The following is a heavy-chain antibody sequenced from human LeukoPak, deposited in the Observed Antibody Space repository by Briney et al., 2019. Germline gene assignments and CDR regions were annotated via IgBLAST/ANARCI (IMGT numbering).Heavy chain of an antibody. J-gene: IGHJ4*02. CDR2: ISYDGSNK. Sequence: GGSLRLSCVASGFTFSSYAMHWVRQAPGKGLEWVAVISYDGSNKYYADSVKGRFTISRDNSKNTLYLQMNSLRAEDTAVYYCARTVDTAMVTIDYWGQGTLVTVSS. CDR1: GFTFSSYA. CDR3: ARTVDTAMVTIDY. D-gene: IGHD5-18*01. V-gene: IGHV3-30-3*01.